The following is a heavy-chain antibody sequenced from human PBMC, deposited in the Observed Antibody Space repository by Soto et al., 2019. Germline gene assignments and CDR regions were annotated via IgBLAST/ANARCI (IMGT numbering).Heavy chain of an antibody. V-gene: IGHV1-3*01. CDR2: INAGNGNT. Sequence: ASVKVSCKASGYTFTSYAMHWVRQAPGQRLEWMGWINAGNGNTKYSQKFQGRVTITRDTSASTAYMELSSLRSEDTAVYYCARVVGIAAAGTGYWGQGTLVTVYS. CDR3: ARVVGIAAAGTGY. CDR1: GYTFTSYA. J-gene: IGHJ4*02. D-gene: IGHD6-13*01.